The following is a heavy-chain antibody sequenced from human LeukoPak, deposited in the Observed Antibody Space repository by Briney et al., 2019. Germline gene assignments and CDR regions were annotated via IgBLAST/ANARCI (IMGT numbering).Heavy chain of an antibody. CDR2: VNPNSGDT. J-gene: IGHJ4*02. CDR1: GYTFTGYY. V-gene: IGHV1-2*02. CDR3: ARGVVVVAATQNAFDY. D-gene: IGHD2-15*01. Sequence: ASVKVSCKASGYTFTGYYLHWVRQAPGQGLEWMGCVNPNSGDTNYAQKFQGSVTMTRDTSISTVYMELSRLRSDDTAVYYCARGVVVVAATQNAFDYWGQGTLVTVSS.